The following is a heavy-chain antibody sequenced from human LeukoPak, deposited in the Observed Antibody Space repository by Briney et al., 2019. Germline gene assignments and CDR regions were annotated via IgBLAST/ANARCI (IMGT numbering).Heavy chain of an antibody. CDR1: GYTFSPNW. D-gene: IGHD3-10*02. V-gene: IGHV3-7*05. Sequence: GGSLRLSCEASGYTFSPNWMSWVRQTPGKGLEWVASISNGGSATYYVDSVRGRFTISRDDAKNSLFLQMNGLRADDTAVYYCTRENYVPDSWGQGTLVTVSS. J-gene: IGHJ4*02. CDR3: TRENYVPDS. CDR2: ISNGGSAT.